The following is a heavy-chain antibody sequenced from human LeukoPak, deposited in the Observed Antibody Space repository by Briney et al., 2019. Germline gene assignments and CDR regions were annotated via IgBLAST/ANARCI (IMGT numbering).Heavy chain of an antibody. CDR3: AKEEMTTRQLDY. Sequence: GGSLRLSCAASGFTFSSYAMHWVRQAPGKGLEWVAVISYDGSNKYYADSVKGRFTISRDNSKNTLYLQMNSLRAEDTAVYYCAKEEMTTRQLDYWGQGTLVTVSS. V-gene: IGHV3-30*04. CDR1: GFTFSSYA. J-gene: IGHJ4*02. CDR2: ISYDGSNK. D-gene: IGHD5-24*01.